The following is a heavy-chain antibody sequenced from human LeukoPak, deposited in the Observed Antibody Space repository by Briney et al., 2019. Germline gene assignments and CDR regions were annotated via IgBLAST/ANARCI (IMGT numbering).Heavy chain of an antibody. D-gene: IGHD2-2*01. J-gene: IGHJ3*02. Sequence: PSETLSLTCTFSGGSISSYYWSWIRQPPGKGLEWIGYIYYSGSTNYNPSLKSRVTISVDTSKNQFSLKLSSVTAADTAVYYCATSYCSSTSCYDLLAFDIWGQGTMVTVSS. CDR2: IYYSGST. CDR3: ATSYCSSTSCYDLLAFDI. CDR1: GGSISSYY. V-gene: IGHV4-59*08.